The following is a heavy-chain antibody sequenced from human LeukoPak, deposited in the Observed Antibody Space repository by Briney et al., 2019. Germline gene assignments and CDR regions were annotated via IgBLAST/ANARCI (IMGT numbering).Heavy chain of an antibody. J-gene: IGHJ4*02. D-gene: IGHD1-26*01. CDR3: SRGRSGTYLLAELDY. CDR2: MSPDSGNA. CDR1: GYTFTGYD. Sequence: ASVKVSCKASGYTFTGYDIHWVRHATGQGLEWMGWMSPDSGNAGSARKFQGRVTFTRDTSISIAFMELSSLRSDDTAVYFCSRGRSGTYLLAELDYWGQGALVTVSS. V-gene: IGHV1-8*01.